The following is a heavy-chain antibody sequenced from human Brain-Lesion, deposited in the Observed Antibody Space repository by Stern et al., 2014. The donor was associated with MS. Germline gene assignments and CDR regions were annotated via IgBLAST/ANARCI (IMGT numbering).Heavy chain of an antibody. CDR2: IWYDGSKK. J-gene: IGHJ6*02. CDR3: SRGKVASSPLDV. V-gene: IGHV3-33*01. CDR1: GFTFISYG. Sequence: QDQLVQSGGGVVQPGKSLRLSCAASGFTFISYGIHWVRQAPGKGLELVALIWYDGSKKFYADSVKGRFAISRDTSKNTVYLQMNSLRVGDTAVYFCSRGKVASSPLDVWGQGTTVTVS.